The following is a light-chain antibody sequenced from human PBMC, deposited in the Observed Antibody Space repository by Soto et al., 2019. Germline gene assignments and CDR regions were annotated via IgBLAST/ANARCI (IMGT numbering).Light chain of an antibody. V-gene: IGKV3-15*01. CDR2: GAS. CDR1: QSVSSN. J-gene: IGKJ5*01. CDR3: QQYNKWPPIT. Sequence: IVMTQSPATLSVSPWERATLSCRASQSVSSNLAWFQQKPGQAPRLLIYGASTRDTGIPARFSGSGSGTEFTLTISSLQSEDFAVYHCQQYNKWPPITFGQGTRLEIK.